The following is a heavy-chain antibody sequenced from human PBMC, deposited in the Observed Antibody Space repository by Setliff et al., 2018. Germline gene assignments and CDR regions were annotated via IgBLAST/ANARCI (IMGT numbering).Heavy chain of an antibody. D-gene: IGHD3-16*01. CDR2: IYYSGST. V-gene: IGHV4-39*07. J-gene: IGHJ4*02. Sequence: SETLSLTCSVSGGSISSSSYYWGWIRQPPGKGLEWIGSIYYSGSTYYNPSLKSRVTISIDTSKNQFSLKLSSVTAADTAVDYCARAYRQDVNYWGQGTLVTVSS. CDR3: ARAYRQDVNY. CDR1: GGSISSSSYY.